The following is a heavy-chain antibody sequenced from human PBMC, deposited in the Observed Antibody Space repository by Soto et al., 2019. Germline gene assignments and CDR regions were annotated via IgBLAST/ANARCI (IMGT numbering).Heavy chain of an antibody. CDR2: IYQSGST. J-gene: IGHJ6*02. V-gene: IGHV4-30-2*01. CDR1: GGSISSGGYS. CDR3: ATQSYSNSGAYYYYAMDV. Sequence: SETLSLTCAVSGGSISSGGYSWSWIRQPPGKGLEWIGYIYQSGSTYYNPSLKSRVTISVDRSTNQFSPKLSSVTAADTAVYFCATQSYSNSGAYYYYAMDVWGQGTTVTVS. D-gene: IGHD4-4*01.